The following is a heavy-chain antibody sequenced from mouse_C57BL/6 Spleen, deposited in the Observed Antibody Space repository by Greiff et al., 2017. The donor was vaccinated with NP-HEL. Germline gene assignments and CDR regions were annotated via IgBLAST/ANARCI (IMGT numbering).Heavy chain of an antibody. CDR2: IYPRSGNT. V-gene: IGHV1-81*01. D-gene: IGHD1-1*01. CDR1: GYTFTSYG. Sequence: QVQLKQSGAELARPGASVKLSCKASGYTFTSYGISWVKQRTGQGLEWIGEIYPRSGNTYYNEKFKGKATLTADKSSSTAYMELRSLTSEDSAVYFCAREDYYGSSENYFDYWGQGTTLTVSS. CDR3: AREDYYGSSENYFDY. J-gene: IGHJ2*01.